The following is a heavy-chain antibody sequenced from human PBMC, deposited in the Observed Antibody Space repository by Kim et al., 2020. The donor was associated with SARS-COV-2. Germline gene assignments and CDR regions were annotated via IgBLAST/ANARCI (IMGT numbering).Heavy chain of an antibody. J-gene: IGHJ3*02. CDR3: TSGPGTTLVFWAAFD. V-gene: IGHV3-73*01. CDR2: IRSKAYSFST. D-gene: IGHD1-1*01. CDR1: GFTFSCSA. Sequence: VGSLRLSCAASGFTFSCSAIHWVRQAPGKGLEWVGRIRSKAYSFSTTYPTSGTGRVTISRDDSKNTAYLQMNSLKTEDTAVYYCTSGPGTTLVFWAAFD.